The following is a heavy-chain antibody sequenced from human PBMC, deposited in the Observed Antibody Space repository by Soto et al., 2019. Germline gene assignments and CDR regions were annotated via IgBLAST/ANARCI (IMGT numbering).Heavy chain of an antibody. D-gene: IGHD3-10*01. Sequence: QVKLVESGAGVVQPGKSLRLSGAASGFSFEYYAIHWVREAPGKGLEWVAVISDAGSKKNYAESVKGRFTISRDNSKNTVYLQMNSLIPDDTAVYYCARGGPYASGSPPDRWGQGSLVTVSS. CDR1: GFSFEYYA. J-gene: IGHJ4*02. V-gene: IGHV3-30-3*01. CDR2: ISDAGSKK. CDR3: ARGGPYASGSPPDR.